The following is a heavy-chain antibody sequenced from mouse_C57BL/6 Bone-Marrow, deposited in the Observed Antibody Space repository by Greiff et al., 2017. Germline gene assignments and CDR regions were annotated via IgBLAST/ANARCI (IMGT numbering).Heavy chain of an antibody. Sequence: QVQLQQSGAELVMPGASVKLSCKASGYTFTSYWMHWVKQRPGQGLEWIGEIDPSDSYTNYNQKFKGKSTLTVDKSSSTAYMQLSSLTSEDSAVYYCARGGYYYGSSGFAYWGQGTLVTVSA. J-gene: IGHJ3*01. CDR3: ARGGYYYGSSGFAY. D-gene: IGHD1-1*01. CDR1: GYTFTSYW. CDR2: IDPSDSYT. V-gene: IGHV1-69*01.